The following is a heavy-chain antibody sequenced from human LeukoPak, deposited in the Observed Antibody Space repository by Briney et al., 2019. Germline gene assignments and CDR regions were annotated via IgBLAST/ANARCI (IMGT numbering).Heavy chain of an antibody. V-gene: IGHV3-48*03. D-gene: IGHD6-13*01. J-gene: IGHJ6*03. CDR3: ARDATTEPGTVYMDV. Sequence: GGSLRLSCAASGFAFSSYEMNWVRQAPGKGLEWVSYIRSTSNTIYYADSVKGRFTISRDNAKNSLYLQMNSLRAEDTALYFCARDATTEPGTVYMDVWGKGTTVTISS. CDR2: IRSTSNTI. CDR1: GFAFSSYE.